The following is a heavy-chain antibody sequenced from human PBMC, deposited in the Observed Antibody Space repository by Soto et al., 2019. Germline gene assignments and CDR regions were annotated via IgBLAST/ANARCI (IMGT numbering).Heavy chain of an antibody. V-gene: IGHV3-23*01. CDR2: ISADGGRA. CDR3: AKDRLALAGMGFFDS. CDR1: GFSLSNFA. Sequence: EVQLLESGGGLVPPGGSLRLSCAASGFSLSNFALSWVRQAPGKGLEWVSVISADGGRATYADSVKGRFTISRDNSKNELYLEMSSLRADDTATYYCAKDRLALAGMGFFDSWGQGTLVIVSS. J-gene: IGHJ4*02. D-gene: IGHD6-19*01.